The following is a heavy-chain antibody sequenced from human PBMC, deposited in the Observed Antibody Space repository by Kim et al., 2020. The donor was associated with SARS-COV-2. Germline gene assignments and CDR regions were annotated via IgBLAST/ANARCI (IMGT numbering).Heavy chain of an antibody. Sequence: SQTLSLTCAISGDRVSSNSAAWNWIRQSPSRGLEWLGRTYYRSKWYNDYAVSVKSRITINPDTSKNQFSLQLNSVTPEDTAVYYCAKNIAVAGTPRYYFDYWGQGTLVTVSS. V-gene: IGHV6-1*01. CDR2: TYYRSKWYN. CDR1: GDRVSSNSAA. J-gene: IGHJ4*02. D-gene: IGHD6-19*01. CDR3: AKNIAVAGTPRYYFDY.